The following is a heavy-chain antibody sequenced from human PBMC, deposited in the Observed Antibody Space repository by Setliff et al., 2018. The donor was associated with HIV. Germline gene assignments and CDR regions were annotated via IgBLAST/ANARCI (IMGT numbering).Heavy chain of an antibody. D-gene: IGHD6-6*01. CDR3: ARAEQLALGDYYYMDV. J-gene: IGHJ6*03. Sequence: PSETLSLTCTVSGGSISSYYWSWIRQPAGKGPEWIGRIYTSGSTNYNPSLKSRVTMSVDTSKNQFSLKLSSVTAADTAVYYCARAEQLALGDYYYMDVWGKGTTVTVSS. CDR1: GGSISSYY. CDR2: IYTSGST. V-gene: IGHV4-4*07.